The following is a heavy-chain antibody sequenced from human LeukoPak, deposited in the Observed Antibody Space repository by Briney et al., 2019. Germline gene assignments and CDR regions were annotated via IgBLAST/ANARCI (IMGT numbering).Heavy chain of an antibody. D-gene: IGHD3-9*01. CDR1: GYSISSGYY. Sequence: SETLSLTCAVSGYSISSGYYWGWIRQPPGKGLEWIGSIYHSGSTYYNPSLKSRVTISVDTSKNQFSLKLSSVTAADTAVYYCARGPDILTGYHDYWGQGTLVTVSS. CDR3: ARGPDILTGYHDY. J-gene: IGHJ4*02. CDR2: IYHSGST. V-gene: IGHV4-38-2*01.